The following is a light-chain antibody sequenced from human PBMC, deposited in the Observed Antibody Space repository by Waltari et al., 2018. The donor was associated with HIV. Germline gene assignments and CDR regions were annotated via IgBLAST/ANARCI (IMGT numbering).Light chain of an antibody. V-gene: IGKV1-9*01. J-gene: IGKJ1*01. CDR3: QQLNNYPRT. Sequence: DIQLTQSLSFVSASIGDRVTVTCRASQGLSSSLAWYQQKPGKAPKLLIYSASTLQSGVPSRFSGSGSGTEFTLTISGLQAEDFATYFCQQLNNYPRTFGQGTKVEVK. CDR2: SAS. CDR1: QGLSSS.